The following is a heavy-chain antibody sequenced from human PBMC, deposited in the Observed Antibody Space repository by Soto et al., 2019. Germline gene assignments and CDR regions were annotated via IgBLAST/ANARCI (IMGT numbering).Heavy chain of an antibody. CDR1: GFTFSSYA. Sequence: PGGSLRLSCAASGFTFSSYAMHWVRQAPGKGLEWVAVISYDGSNKYYADSVKGRFTISRDNSKNTLYLQMNSLRAEDTAVYYCARDRAAALTNTMDVWGQGTTVTVSS. D-gene: IGHD6-13*01. V-gene: IGHV3-30-3*01. J-gene: IGHJ6*02. CDR3: ARDRAAALTNTMDV. CDR2: ISYDGSNK.